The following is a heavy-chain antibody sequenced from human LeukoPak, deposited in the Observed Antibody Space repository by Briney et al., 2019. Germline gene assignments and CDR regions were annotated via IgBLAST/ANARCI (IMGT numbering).Heavy chain of an antibody. V-gene: IGHV3-23*01. J-gene: IGHJ6*02. D-gene: IGHD3-9*01. CDR2: ISGSGGST. Sequence: PGGSLRLSCAASGFTFSSYAMSWVRQAPGKGLEWVSAISGSGGSTYYADSVKGRFTVSRDNSKNTLYLQMNSLRAEDTAVYYCAKGDYDILTGVSAYYYGMDVWGQGTTVTVSS. CDR1: GFTFSSYA. CDR3: AKGDYDILTGVSAYYYGMDV.